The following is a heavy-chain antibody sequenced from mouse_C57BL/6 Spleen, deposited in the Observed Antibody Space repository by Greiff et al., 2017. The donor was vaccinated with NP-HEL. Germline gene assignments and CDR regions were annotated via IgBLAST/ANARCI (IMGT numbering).Heavy chain of an antibody. CDR1: GFNIKDYY. J-gene: IGHJ2*01. CDR3: ARTPYGNYVYFDY. Sequence: VHVKQSGAELVKPGASVKLSCTASGFNIKDYYMHWVKQRTEQGLEWIGRIDPEDGETKYAPKFQGKATITADTSSNTAYLQLSSLTSEDTAVYYCARTPYGNYVYFDYWAKAPLSQSPQ. CDR2: IDPEDGET. V-gene: IGHV14-2*01. D-gene: IGHD2-1*01.